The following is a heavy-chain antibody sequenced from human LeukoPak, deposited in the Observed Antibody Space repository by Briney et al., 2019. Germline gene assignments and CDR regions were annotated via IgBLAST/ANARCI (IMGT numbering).Heavy chain of an antibody. CDR1: GGSIRSGDYY. CDR2: IYYSGTT. Sequence: PSETLSLTCIVSGGSIRSGDYYWSWIRQPPGKGLEWSGFIYYSGTTSHNPSLKSRVTISIDTSKNQFSMKLTSVTAADTAVYYCARDPRFCSTTNCPYGPNPWGQGTLVTVSS. D-gene: IGHD2-2*01. J-gene: IGHJ5*02. CDR3: ARDPRFCSTTNCPYGPNP. V-gene: IGHV4-30-4*08.